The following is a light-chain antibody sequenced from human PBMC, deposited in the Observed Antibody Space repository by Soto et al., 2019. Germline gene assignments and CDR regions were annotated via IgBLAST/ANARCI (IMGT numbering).Light chain of an antibody. CDR1: QSGSDSY. Sequence: EIVLTQSPGTLSLSPGERATLSCRASQSGSDSYLAWYQQKPGQPPRLLIYGVSSRGYGIPDRFSGSGSGTDFTLTINSLDPEDFAIYYCQQRANWPPLTFRQGTRLEIK. J-gene: IGKJ5*01. V-gene: IGKV3D-20*02. CDR3: QQRANWPPLT. CDR2: GVS.